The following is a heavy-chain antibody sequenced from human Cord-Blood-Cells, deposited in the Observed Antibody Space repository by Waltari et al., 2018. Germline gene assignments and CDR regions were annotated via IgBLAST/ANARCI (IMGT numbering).Heavy chain of an antibody. J-gene: IGHJ3*02. Sequence: QVQLQESGPGLVKPSETLSLTCTVSGGSISSYYWSWIRQPPGKGLEWIGYIYYSGRTHYSPSLKSRVTISVDTSKNQFSLKLSSVTAADTAVYYWARASGRGYSGYKDAFDIWGQGTMVTVSS. CDR2: IYYSGRT. V-gene: IGHV4-59*01. CDR3: ARASGRGYSGYKDAFDI. CDR1: GGSISSYY. D-gene: IGHD5-12*01.